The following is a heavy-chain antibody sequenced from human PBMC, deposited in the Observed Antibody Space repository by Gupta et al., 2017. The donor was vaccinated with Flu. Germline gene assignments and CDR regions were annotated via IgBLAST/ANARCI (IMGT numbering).Heavy chain of an antibody. CDR1: GFSLSTSGVG. D-gene: IGHD2-2*01. Sequence: QITLKESGPTLVKPTQTLTLTCTFSGFSLSTSGVGVGWIRQPPGKALEWLALIYWNDDKRYSPSLKSRLTITKDTSKNQVVLTMTNMDPVDTATYYCAHSPRLYCSSTSCYNWFDPWGQGTLVTVSS. CDR2: IYWNDDK. CDR3: AHSPRLYCSSTSCYNWFDP. V-gene: IGHV2-5*01. J-gene: IGHJ5*02.